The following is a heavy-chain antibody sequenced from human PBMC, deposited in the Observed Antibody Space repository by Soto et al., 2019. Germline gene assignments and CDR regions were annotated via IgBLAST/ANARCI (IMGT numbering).Heavy chain of an antibody. J-gene: IGHJ6*04. D-gene: IGHD7-27*01. CDR3: AREPQLGSAGMDV. CDR1: GYTFTGYY. Sequence: ASVKVSCKASGYTFTGYYMHWVRQAPGQGLEWMGWINPNSGGTNYAQKFQGWVTMTRDTSISTAYMELNRLISDDTAVYYCAREPQLGSAGMDVWGKGTTVTVSS. CDR2: INPNSGGT. V-gene: IGHV1-2*04.